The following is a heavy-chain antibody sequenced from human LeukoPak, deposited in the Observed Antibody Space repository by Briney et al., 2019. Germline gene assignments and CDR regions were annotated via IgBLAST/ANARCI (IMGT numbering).Heavy chain of an antibody. D-gene: IGHD6-13*01. J-gene: IGHJ4*02. CDR3: ARAVAAAGPYYFDY. Sequence: SETLSLTCAVYGGSLNGHYWSWIRQSPGKGLEWIGEGSDIGGTKFNPSLKSRVTISVDTSKNQFSLKLSSVTAADTAVYYCARAVAAAGPYYFDYWGQGTLVTVSS. V-gene: IGHV4-34*01. CDR2: GSDIGGT. CDR1: GGSLNGHY.